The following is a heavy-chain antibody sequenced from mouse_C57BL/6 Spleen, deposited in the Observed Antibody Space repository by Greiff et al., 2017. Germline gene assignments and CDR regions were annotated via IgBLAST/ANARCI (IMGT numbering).Heavy chain of an antibody. CDR1: GYTFTSYW. J-gene: IGHJ3*01. CDR2: IYPSDSET. D-gene: IGHD2-5*01. Sequence: QVQLQQSGAELVRPGSSVKLSCKASGYTFTSYWMAWVKQRPGQGLEWIGNIYPSDSETHYNQKFKDKATLTVDKSSSTAYMQLSSLTSEDSAVYYCACYSNFWFAYWGQGTLVTVSA. V-gene: IGHV1-61*01. CDR3: ACYSNFWFAY.